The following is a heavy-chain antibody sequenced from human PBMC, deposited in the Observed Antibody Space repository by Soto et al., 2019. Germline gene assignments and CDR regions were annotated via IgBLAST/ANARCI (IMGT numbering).Heavy chain of an antibody. D-gene: IGHD6-19*01. CDR1: GFTFNRCA. CDR3: AKDKMEQWLVGGYFDY. J-gene: IGHJ4*02. V-gene: IGHV3-23*01. CDR2: IIDDGGRA. Sequence: GGSLRLSCSASGFTFNRCAMGWVRQAPGKGLEWVSAIIDDGGRAYYADSVKGRFTISRDNFKNTLSLQMNSLRAEDTAVYYCAKDKMEQWLVGGYFDYWGQGTQVTVSS.